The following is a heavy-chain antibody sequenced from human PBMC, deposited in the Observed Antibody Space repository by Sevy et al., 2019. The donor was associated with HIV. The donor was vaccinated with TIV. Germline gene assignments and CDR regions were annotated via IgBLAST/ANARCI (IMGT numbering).Heavy chain of an antibody. CDR1: GGSISSYY. V-gene: IGHV4-59*08. Sequence: SETLSLTCTVSGGSISSYYWSWIRQPPGKGLEWIGYIYYSESANYNPPLKSRVTISVDTSKNQFSLKLSTVTAADTAVYYCARQGRYRIKEYYYYYMDVWGKGTTVTVSS. D-gene: IGHD5-18*01. J-gene: IGHJ6*03. CDR3: ARQGRYRIKEYYYYYMDV. CDR2: IYYSESA.